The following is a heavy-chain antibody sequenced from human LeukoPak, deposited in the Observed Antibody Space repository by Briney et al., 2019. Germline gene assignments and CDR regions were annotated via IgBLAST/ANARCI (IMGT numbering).Heavy chain of an antibody. CDR3: ARDRVPYYFDY. Sequence: ASVKVSCKASGYTFTIYGITWVRQAPGQGLEWMGWISAYSGDTNYAQKLRGRVTMTTDTSTSTAYMELRSLRPDDTAVYYCARDRVPYYFDYWGQGTLVTVSS. CDR2: ISAYSGDT. D-gene: IGHD3-10*01. J-gene: IGHJ4*02. CDR1: GYTFTIYG. V-gene: IGHV1-18*01.